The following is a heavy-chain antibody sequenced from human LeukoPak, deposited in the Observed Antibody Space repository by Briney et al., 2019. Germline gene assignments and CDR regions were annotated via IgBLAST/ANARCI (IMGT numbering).Heavy chain of an antibody. J-gene: IGHJ3*02. D-gene: IGHD3-10*01. CDR2: IFYSGST. V-gene: IGHV4-38-2*02. Sequence: SETLSLTCTVSGYSISSGYYWGWIRQPPGKGLEWIGNIFYSGSTYYSPSLKSRVTISLDTSRNQFSLKLNSVTAADTAVYYCAKSNGYGLVDISGQGTMVTVSS. CDR1: GYSISSGYY. CDR3: AKSNGYGLVDI.